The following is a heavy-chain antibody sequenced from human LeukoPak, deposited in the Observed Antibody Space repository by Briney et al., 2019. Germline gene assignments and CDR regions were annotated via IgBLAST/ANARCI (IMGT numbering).Heavy chain of an antibody. Sequence: SETLSLTCTVSGGSISSSSYYWSWIRQPPGKGLEWIGYIYYSGSTNYNPSLKSRVTISVDTSKNQFSLKLSSVTAADTAVYYCARDRRGSGYYYTLDYWGQGTLVTVSS. D-gene: IGHD3-22*01. CDR1: GGSISSSSYY. V-gene: IGHV4-61*01. J-gene: IGHJ4*02. CDR2: IYYSGST. CDR3: ARDRRGSGYYYTLDY.